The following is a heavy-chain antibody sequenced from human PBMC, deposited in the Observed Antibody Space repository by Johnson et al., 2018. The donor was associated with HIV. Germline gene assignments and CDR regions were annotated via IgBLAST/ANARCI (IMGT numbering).Heavy chain of an antibody. V-gene: IGHV3-30-3*01. CDR1: GFTFSSYA. J-gene: IGHJ3*02. D-gene: IGHD5-12*01. CDR2: ISYDGSNK. Sequence: QVQLVESGGGVVQPGRSLRLSCAASGFTFSSYAMHWVRQAPGKGLEWVAVISYDGSNKYYADSVKGRFTISRDNSKNTLSLQMDSLRPEDTAVYYCAKDRILSGYGPGAFDIWGQGTMVTVSS. CDR3: AKDRILSGYGPGAFDI.